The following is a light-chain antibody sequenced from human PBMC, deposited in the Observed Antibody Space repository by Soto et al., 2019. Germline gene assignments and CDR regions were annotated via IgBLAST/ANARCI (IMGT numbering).Light chain of an antibody. Sequence: LAQPASVSGSPGQSITISCTGTSSDVGGYNYVSWYQQYPGKAPKLMIYEVSNRPSGVSNRFSGSKSGNTASLTISGLQAEDEADYYCSSYTSSSTLGFGSGTKVTVL. J-gene: IGLJ1*01. CDR1: SSDVGGYNY. CDR2: EVS. V-gene: IGLV2-14*01. CDR3: SSYTSSSTLG.